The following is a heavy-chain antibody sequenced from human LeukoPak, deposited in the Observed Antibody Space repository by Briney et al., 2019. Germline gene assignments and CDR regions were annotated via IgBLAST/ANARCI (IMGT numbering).Heavy chain of an antibody. V-gene: IGHV3-33*01. CDR2: IWYDGSNK. CDR1: GFTFSSYG. D-gene: IGHD1-26*01. Sequence: GGSLRLSCAASGFTFSSYGTHWVRQAPGKGLEWVAVIWYDGSNKYYADSVKGRFTISRDNSKNTLYLQMNSLRAEDTAVYYCARDLGEWELLRYYFDYWGQGTLVTVSS. J-gene: IGHJ4*02. CDR3: ARDLGEWELLRYYFDY.